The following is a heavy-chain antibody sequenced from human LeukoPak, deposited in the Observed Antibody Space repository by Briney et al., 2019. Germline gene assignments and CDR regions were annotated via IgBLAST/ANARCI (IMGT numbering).Heavy chain of an antibody. CDR1: GFTFDDYA. CDR2: ISWNSGSI. Sequence: GRSLRLSCAASGFTFDDYAMHWVRQAPGKGLEWVSGISWNSGSIGYADSVKGRFTISRDNAKNSLYLQMNSLRAEDTALYYCAKAITGYCSSTSCPYAFDIWGQGTMATVSS. J-gene: IGHJ3*02. CDR3: AKAITGYCSSTSCPYAFDI. D-gene: IGHD2-2*01. V-gene: IGHV3-9*01.